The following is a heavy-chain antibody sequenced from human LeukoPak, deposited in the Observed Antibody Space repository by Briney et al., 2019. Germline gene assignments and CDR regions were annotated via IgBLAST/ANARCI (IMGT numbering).Heavy chain of an antibody. CDR3: TKDSQGSYDGFWYGTYGMDV. V-gene: IGHV3-7*03. CDR1: AFIFSGHW. D-gene: IGHD3-16*01. Sequence: GGSLRLSCEGSAFIFSGHWMNWVRQTPGKGLEWVASIKEDGSERQYVDSVKGRFSISRDNTKGSLFLQLNSLRAEDAATYYCTKDSQGSYDGFWYGTYGMDVWGQGTTVTVSS. J-gene: IGHJ6*02. CDR2: IKEDGSER.